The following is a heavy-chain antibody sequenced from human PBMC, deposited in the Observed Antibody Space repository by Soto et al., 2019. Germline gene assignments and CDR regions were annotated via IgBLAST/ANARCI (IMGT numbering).Heavy chain of an antibody. V-gene: IGHV3-23*01. CDR1: GFTFSSYA. D-gene: IGHD3-22*01. CDR2: ISGSGGST. CDR3: AKDRGWGNYYDSSGYFGS. Sequence: GGSLRLFCAASGFTFSSYAMSWVRQAPGKGLEWVSAISGSGGSTYYADSVKGRFTISRDNSKNTLYLQMNSLRAEDTAVYYCAKDRGWGNYYDSSGYFGSWGQGTMVTVSS. J-gene: IGHJ3*01.